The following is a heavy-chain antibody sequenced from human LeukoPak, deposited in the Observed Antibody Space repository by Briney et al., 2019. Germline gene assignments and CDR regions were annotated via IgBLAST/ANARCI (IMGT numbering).Heavy chain of an antibody. D-gene: IGHD2-15*01. CDR1: GFTFSTYA. CDR3: AKWVSFPVGFDY. V-gene: IGHV3-23*01. J-gene: IGHJ4*02. CDR2: ISGSGGRT. Sequence: GGSLRLSCGASGFTFSTYAMSWVRQAPGKGLEWVSGISGSGGRTYYADSVKGRFTISRDNSKNTLYLQMNSLRAEDTATYYCAKWVSFPVGFDYWGQGTLVTVSS.